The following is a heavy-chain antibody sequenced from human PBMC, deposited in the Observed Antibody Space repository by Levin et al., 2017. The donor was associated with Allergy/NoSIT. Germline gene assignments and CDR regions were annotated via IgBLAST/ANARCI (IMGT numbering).Heavy chain of an antibody. CDR2: IWYDGSNK. J-gene: IGHJ6*02. D-gene: IGHD6-6*01. CDR3: ARARRSIAARPAYYYGMDV. V-gene: IGHV3-33*01. CDR1: GFTFSSYG. Sequence: PGGSLRLSCAASGFTFSSYGMHWVRQAPGKGLEWVAVIWYDGSNKYYADSVKGRFTISRDNSKNTLYLQMNSLRAEDTAVYYCARARRSIAARPAYYYGMDVWGQGTTVTVSS.